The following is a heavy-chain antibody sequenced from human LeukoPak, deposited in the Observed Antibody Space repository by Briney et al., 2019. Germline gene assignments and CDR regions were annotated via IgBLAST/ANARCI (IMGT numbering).Heavy chain of an antibody. Sequence: PSETLSLTCTVSGGSISNSSYYWGWIRQPPGTGLEWIGSIYYSGSTYYNPSLKSRVTISVDTSKNQFSLKLSSVTAADTAVYYCARDLRTRTYYFDYWGQGTLVTVSS. V-gene: IGHV4-39*07. J-gene: IGHJ4*02. CDR1: GGSISNSSYY. CDR2: IYYSGST. D-gene: IGHD1-7*01. CDR3: ARDLRTRTYYFDY.